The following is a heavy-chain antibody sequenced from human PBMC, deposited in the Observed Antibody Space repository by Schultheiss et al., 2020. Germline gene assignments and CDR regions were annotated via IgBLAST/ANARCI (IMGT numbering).Heavy chain of an antibody. D-gene: IGHD3-10*01. CDR2: ISGSGGST. V-gene: IGHV3-23*01. Sequence: GGSLRLSCAASGFTFSSYGMHWVRQAPGKGLEWVSAISGSGGSTYYADSVKGRLTISRDNAKNSLYLQMNSLRAEDTALYYCAKGWFGELLYPFDYWGQGTLVTVSS. CDR1: GFTFSSYG. J-gene: IGHJ4*02. CDR3: AKGWFGELLYPFDY.